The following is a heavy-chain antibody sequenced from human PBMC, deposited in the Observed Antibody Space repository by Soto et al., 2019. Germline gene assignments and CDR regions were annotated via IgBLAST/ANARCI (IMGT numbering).Heavy chain of an antibody. D-gene: IGHD2-21*02. Sequence: SETLSLTCTVSGGSISGYYWSWIRQPPGKGLEWIGYIYYSGSTNYNPSLKSRVTISVDTSKNQFSLKLSSVTAAGTAVYYCARDLWGYCGTDCYPLDVWGQGTTVTVSS. V-gene: IGHV4-59*01. J-gene: IGHJ6*02. CDR3: ARDLWGYCGTDCYPLDV. CDR1: GGSISGYY. CDR2: IYYSGST.